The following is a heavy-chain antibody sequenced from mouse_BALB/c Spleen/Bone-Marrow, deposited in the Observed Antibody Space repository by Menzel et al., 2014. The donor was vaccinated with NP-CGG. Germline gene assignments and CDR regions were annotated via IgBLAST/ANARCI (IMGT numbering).Heavy chain of an antibody. CDR2: INPGSGGT. V-gene: IGHV1-54*01. Sequence: VKLQESGAELVRPGTSVKVSCKASGHAFTNYLLEWVKQRPGQGLEWIGVINPGSGGTKYNEKFKGKATLTVDKSSSTAYMQLSSLTSDDSAVYFCARRNRDYYAMDYWGQGTSATVSS. CDR3: ARRNRDYYAMDY. J-gene: IGHJ4*01. CDR1: GHAFTNYL.